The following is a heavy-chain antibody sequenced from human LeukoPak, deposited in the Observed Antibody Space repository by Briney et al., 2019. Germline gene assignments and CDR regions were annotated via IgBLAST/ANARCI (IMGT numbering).Heavy chain of an antibody. CDR1: GGSISSYY. V-gene: IGHV4-4*09. D-gene: IGHD6-13*01. CDR3: ARGAPGIAAAGGWFDP. CDR2: IYTSGST. J-gene: IGHJ5*02. Sequence: SETLSLTCTVSGGSISSYYWSWIRQPPGKGLEWIGYIYTSGSTNYNPSLKSRVTISVDTSKNQFSLKLSSVTAADTAVYYCARGAPGIAAAGGWFDPWGQGTLVTVSS.